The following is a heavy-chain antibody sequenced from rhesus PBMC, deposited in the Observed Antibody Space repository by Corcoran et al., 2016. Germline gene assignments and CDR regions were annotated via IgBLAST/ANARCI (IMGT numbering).Heavy chain of an antibody. D-gene: IGHD3-22*01. J-gene: IGHJ6*01. CDR3: ARKQSDGLDS. CDR1: GGSISGYY. CDR2: IGGSGAHT. Sequence: QVQLQESGPGLVKPSETLSLTCAVSGGSISGYYWNWIRQPPGKGRAWIGYIGGSGAHTSSTPSLKNRVTSSTDTSKSQVSLKLCAVTAADAAVYYCARKQSDGLDSWGQGVVVTVSS. V-gene: IGHV4-165*02.